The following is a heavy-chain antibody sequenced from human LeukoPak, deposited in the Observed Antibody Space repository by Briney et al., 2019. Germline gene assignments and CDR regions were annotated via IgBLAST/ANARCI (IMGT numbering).Heavy chain of an antibody. CDR1: GFTFSTYW. CDR3: AKESGYDVDLEY. V-gene: IGHV3-74*01. J-gene: IGHJ4*02. Sequence: GGSLRLSCAGSGFTFSTYWMHWVRQAPGGGLVWVSGINTDGSTTSYADSVKGRFSISRDNAKNTLYLQITSLRVEDTALYYCAKESGYDVDLEYWGQKALVTVSS. D-gene: IGHD5-12*01. CDR2: INTDGSTT.